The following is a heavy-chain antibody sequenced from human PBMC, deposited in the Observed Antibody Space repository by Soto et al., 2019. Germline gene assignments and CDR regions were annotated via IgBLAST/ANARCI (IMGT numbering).Heavy chain of an antibody. CDR1: GASMSDYF. CDR3: ARSGHTFGGVV. D-gene: IGHD3-16*01. Sequence: TSETLSLTCTVSGASMSDYFGSWIRQSPGKGLEHIGYIHYSGSANYNPSLKSRVTISLDRSNNRFSLRLSSVTAADTAIYYCARSGHTFGGVVWGQGILVTV. J-gene: IGHJ4*02. V-gene: IGHV4-59*13. CDR2: IHYSGSA.